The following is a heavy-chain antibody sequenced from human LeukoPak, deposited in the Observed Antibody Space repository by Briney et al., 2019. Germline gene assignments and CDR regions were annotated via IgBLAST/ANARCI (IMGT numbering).Heavy chain of an antibody. V-gene: IGHV4-61*02. CDR3: ARRQDGHDY. J-gene: IGHJ4*02. CDR1: GGSISSGFYY. CDR2: IYTTGST. Sequence: PSETQSLPCTVSGGSISSGFYYWNWIRQPAGKGLEWIGRIYTTGSTNYNPSLKSRVTISLDTSRNQFSLKLSSVTAADTAVYYCARRQDGHDYWGQGTLVTVSS.